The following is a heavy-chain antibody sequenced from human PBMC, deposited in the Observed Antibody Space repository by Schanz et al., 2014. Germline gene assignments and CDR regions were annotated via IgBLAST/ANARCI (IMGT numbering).Heavy chain of an antibody. J-gene: IGHJ4*02. CDR2: IKRDGSEK. D-gene: IGHD1-26*01. CDR1: GFSFSTYW. V-gene: IGHV3-7*04. CDR3: ARDHTTESYYSAGPPIDY. Sequence: EEQLVESGGGLVQPGGSLRLSCAASGFSFSTYWMSWVRQAPGKGLEWVANIKRDGSEKNYLDSVKGRFTISRDNAKNSLFLQMNSLRAEDTAVYYCARDHTTESYYSAGPPIDYWGQGTLLTVSS.